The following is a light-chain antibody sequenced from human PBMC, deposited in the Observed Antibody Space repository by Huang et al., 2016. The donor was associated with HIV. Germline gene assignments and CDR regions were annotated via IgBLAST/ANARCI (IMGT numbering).Light chain of an antibody. V-gene: IGKV1-39*01. CDR2: GAS. CDR1: QSIHTY. J-gene: IGKJ4*01. CDR3: QQTYSTPLT. Sequence: DIQMTQSPSFLSASVGDRVTITCRASQSIHTYLNWYQQKPGKAPKVLIYGASRLESGVPSRFRGRASGTDFTLTITSLQPEDFPTYFCQQTYSTPLTFGGGTKVDIK.